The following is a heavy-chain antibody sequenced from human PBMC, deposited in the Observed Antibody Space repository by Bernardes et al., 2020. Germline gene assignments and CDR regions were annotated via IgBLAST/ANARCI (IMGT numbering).Heavy chain of an antibody. Sequence: SETLSLTCTVSGGSISSYYWSWIRQPPGKGLEWIGYISYSGSTNYNPSLKSRVTISVDTSKNQFSLKLSSVTAADTAVYYCARDLSIAAAGYYYGMDVWGKGTTVTVSS. CDR2: ISYSGST. J-gene: IGHJ6*04. V-gene: IGHV4-59*01. D-gene: IGHD6-13*01. CDR3: ARDLSIAAAGYYYGMDV. CDR1: GGSISSYY.